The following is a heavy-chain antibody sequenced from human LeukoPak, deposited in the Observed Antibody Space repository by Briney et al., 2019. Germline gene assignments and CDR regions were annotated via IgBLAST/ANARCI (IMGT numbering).Heavy chain of an antibody. V-gene: IGHV1-24*01. J-gene: IGHJ6*02. D-gene: IGHD7-27*01. Sequence: ASVKVSCKVSGYTLTELSMHWVRQAPGEGLEWMGGFDPGDGETIYAQKFQGRVTMTEDTSTDTAYMELSSLRSEDTAVYYCATVLGTHFDGYYYYYGMDVWGQGTTVTVSS. CDR2: FDPGDGET. CDR3: ATVLGTHFDGYYYYYGMDV. CDR1: GYTLTELS.